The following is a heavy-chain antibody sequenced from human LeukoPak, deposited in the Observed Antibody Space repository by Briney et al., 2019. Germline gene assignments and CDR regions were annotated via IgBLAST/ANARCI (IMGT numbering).Heavy chain of an antibody. D-gene: IGHD3-22*01. J-gene: IGHJ4*02. Sequence: GGSLRLSCAASGFIFSSYSMHWVRQAPGKGLEWVARIWHDGSNDDYADSVKGRFTISRDNSKNTLYLQMNSLRAEDTAIYYCAKVTGDYYDTSGAFDYWGQGTLVTVSS. CDR2: IWHDGSND. V-gene: IGHV3-33*06. CDR3: AKVTGDYYDTSGAFDY. CDR1: GFIFSSYS.